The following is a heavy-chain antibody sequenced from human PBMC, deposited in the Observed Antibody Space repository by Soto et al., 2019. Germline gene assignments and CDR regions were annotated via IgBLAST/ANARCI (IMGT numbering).Heavy chain of an antibody. CDR2: ISAYNGNT. D-gene: IGHD1-7*01. CDR3: ARVNSPELELRHYPWFDP. Sequence: ASVKVSCKASGYTFTSYGISWVRQAPGQGLEWMGWISAYNGNTNYAQKLQGRVTMTTDTSTSTAYMELRSLRSDDTAVYYCARVNSPELELRHYPWFDPWGQGTLVTVSS. J-gene: IGHJ5*02. CDR1: GYTFTSYG. V-gene: IGHV1-18*01.